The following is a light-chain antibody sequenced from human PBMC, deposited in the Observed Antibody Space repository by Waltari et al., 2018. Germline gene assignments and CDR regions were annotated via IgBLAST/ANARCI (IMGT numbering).Light chain of an antibody. CDR1: SLTSGY. CDR3: NSRDNRGQAVI. Sequence: SSELTQAPAVSVALGPTIRITCQSDSLTSGYASWYQQKPGQAPVLVMFGENNRPSGVPDRFSGSISGSTISLTITGAQAEDEADYYCNSRDNRGQAVIFGGGTKVTVL. CDR2: GEN. J-gene: IGLJ2*01. V-gene: IGLV3-19*01.